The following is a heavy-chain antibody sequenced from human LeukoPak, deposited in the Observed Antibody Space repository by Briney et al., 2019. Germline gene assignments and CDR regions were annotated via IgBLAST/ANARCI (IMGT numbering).Heavy chain of an antibody. V-gene: IGHV3-21*01. J-gene: IGHJ4*02. Sequence: PGGSLRLSCAASGFTFSTYTMKWVRQAPGKGLEWVSSISGSSSYIYYTDSVQGRFTISRDNAKNTLYLQMNSLRAEDTAVYYCASTGTVDYWGQGTLVTVSS. CDR2: ISGSSSYI. D-gene: IGHD2-8*02. CDR1: GFTFSTYT. CDR3: ASTGTVDY.